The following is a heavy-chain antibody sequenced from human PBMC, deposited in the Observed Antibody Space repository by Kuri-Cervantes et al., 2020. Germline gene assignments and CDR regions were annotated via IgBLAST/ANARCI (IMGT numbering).Heavy chain of an antibody. CDR3: ARSLPWFGGFDF. D-gene: IGHD3-10*01. CDR1: GYTFTSYD. Sequence: ASVKVSCKASGYTFTSYDINWVRQATGQGLEWMGWMNPNSGNTGYAQKFQGRVTMTRNTSISTAYMELSSLRSEDTAIYYCARSLPWFGGFDFWGQGTLVTVSS. V-gene: IGHV1-8*02. CDR2: MNPNSGNT. J-gene: IGHJ4*02.